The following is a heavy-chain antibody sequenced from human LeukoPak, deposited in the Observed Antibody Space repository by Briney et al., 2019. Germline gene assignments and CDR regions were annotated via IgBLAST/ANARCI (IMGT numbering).Heavy chain of an antibody. CDR2: IYYSGST. CDR3: AREENDSSTSCWDSNYPCYYYYYMDV. Sequence: SETLSLTCTVSGGSISSSSYYWGWIRQPPGKELEWIGSIYYSGSTNYNPSLKSRVTMSVDTSKNQFSLKLSSVTAADTAVYYCAREENDSSTSCWDSNYPCYYYYYMDVWGKGTTVTVSS. V-gene: IGHV4-39*07. CDR1: GGSISSSSYY. J-gene: IGHJ6*03. D-gene: IGHD2-2*01.